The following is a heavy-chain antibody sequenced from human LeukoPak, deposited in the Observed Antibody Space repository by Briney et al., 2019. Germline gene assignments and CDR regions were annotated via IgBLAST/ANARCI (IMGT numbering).Heavy chain of an antibody. D-gene: IGHD3-22*01. V-gene: IGHV3-53*01. CDR2: IYSGGST. CDR3: AKDRPLTMIVPRDWFDP. CDR1: GFTLSSNY. J-gene: IGHJ5*02. Sequence: GGSLRLSCAASGFTLSSNYMSWVRQAPGKGLEGVSVIYSGGSTYYADSVKGRFTISRDNSKNTLYLQMNSLRAEDTAVYYCAKDRPLTMIVPRDWFDPWGQGTLVTVSS.